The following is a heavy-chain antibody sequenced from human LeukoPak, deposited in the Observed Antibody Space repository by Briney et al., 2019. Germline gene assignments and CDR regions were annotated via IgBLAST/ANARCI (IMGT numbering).Heavy chain of an antibody. D-gene: IGHD3-10*01. CDR3: ARAYGYGDWFDP. J-gene: IGHJ5*02. CDR1: GFTFSSNW. CDR2: INQDGSER. V-gene: IGHV3-7*01. Sequence: PGGSLRLSCAASGFTFSSNWMSWVRQAPGKGLEWVANINQDGSERYYVDSVKGRFTISRDNAKNSLYLQMNSLRAEDTAVYYCARAYGYGDWFDPWGQGTLVTVSS.